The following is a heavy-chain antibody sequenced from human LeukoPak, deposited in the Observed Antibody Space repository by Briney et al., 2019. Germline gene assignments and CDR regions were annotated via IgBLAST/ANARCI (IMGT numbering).Heavy chain of an antibody. CDR3: ARSYDSSGYSDY. CDR1: GYTFTGYY. J-gene: IGHJ4*02. D-gene: IGHD3-22*01. V-gene: IGHV1-2*02. Sequence: ASVKVSCKASGYTFTGYYMHWVRQAPGQGLEWMGWINPNSGGTNYAQKFQGRVTMTRDASISTAYMELSRLRSDGTAVYYCARSYDSSGYSDYWGQGTLVTVSS. CDR2: INPNSGGT.